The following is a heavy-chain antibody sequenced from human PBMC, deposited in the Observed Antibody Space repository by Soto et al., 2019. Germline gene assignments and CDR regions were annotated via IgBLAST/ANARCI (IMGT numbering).Heavy chain of an antibody. V-gene: IGHV4-30-4*01. CDR1: GGSISSGDYY. CDR2: IYYSGST. J-gene: IGHJ6*02. Sequence: LSLTCTVSGGSISSGDYYWSWIRHPPGKGLEWIGYIYYSGSTYYNPSLKSRVTISVDTSKNQFSLKLSSVTAADTAVYYCARDGITRRSSWYTTNYYYYGMDVWGQGTTVTVSS. D-gene: IGHD6-13*01. CDR3: ARDGITRRSSWYTTNYYYYGMDV.